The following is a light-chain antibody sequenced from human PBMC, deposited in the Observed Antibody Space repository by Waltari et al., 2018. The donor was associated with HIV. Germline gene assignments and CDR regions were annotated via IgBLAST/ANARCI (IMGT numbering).Light chain of an antibody. CDR2: AAS. CDR3: QQYYRSPRT. Sequence: DIQMTQSPSSLFASVGDRVTITCRASQGISNSLAWYQQKPGKAPKLLLYAASRLESGVPSRFSGSGSGTDYSLTISSLQPEDFATYFCQQYYRSPRTFGQGTKVEIK. V-gene: IGKV1-NL1*01. CDR1: QGISNS. J-gene: IGKJ1*01.